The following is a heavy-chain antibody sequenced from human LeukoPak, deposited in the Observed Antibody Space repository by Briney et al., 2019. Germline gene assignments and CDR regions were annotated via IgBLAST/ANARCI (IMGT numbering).Heavy chain of an antibody. J-gene: IGHJ4*02. Sequence: GGSLRLSCAASKFTFSSYWMSWVRQAPGKGLQWVANIKQDGSEKYYVDSLTGRFTISRDNAKNSLYLQMNSLRAEDTAVYYCARDWGSHDYWGQGTLVTVSS. CDR2: IKQDGSEK. CDR3: ARDWGSHDY. V-gene: IGHV3-7*01. CDR1: KFTFSSYW. D-gene: IGHD3-16*01.